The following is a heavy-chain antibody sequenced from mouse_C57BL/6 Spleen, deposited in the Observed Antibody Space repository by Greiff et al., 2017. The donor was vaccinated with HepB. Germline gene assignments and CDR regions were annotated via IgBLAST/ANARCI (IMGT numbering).Heavy chain of an antibody. Sequence: VQLQQSGTVLARPGASVKMSCKTSGYTFTSYWMHWVKQRPGQGLEWIGAIYPGNSDTSYNQKFKGKAKLTAVTSASTAYMELSSLTNEDSAVYYCTQTAQATDYYYAMDYWGQGTSVTVSS. CDR3: TQTAQATDYYYAMDY. J-gene: IGHJ4*01. CDR2: IYPGNSDT. D-gene: IGHD3-2*02. V-gene: IGHV1-5*01. CDR1: GYTFTSYW.